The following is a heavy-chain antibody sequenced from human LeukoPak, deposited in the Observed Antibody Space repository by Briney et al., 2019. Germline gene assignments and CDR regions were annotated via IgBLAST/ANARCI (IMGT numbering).Heavy chain of an antibody. Sequence: GGSLRLSCTASGFTSSVYAMIWVRQAPEKGLEWVSGISGGGGSTYYADSVKGRFTISRDNSKNTLYLQMNSLRAEDTAVYYCAKVWSADFWSGYFTWFDPWGQGTLVTVSS. D-gene: IGHD3-3*01. CDR3: AKVWSADFWSGYFTWFDP. V-gene: IGHV3-23*01. CDR2: ISGGGGST. CDR1: GFTSSVYA. J-gene: IGHJ5*02.